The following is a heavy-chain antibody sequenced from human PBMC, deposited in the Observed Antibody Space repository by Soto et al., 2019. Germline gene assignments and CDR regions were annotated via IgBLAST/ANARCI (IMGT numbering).Heavy chain of an antibody. J-gene: IGHJ4*02. CDR3: ARQRQYYYDSSGPLFDY. D-gene: IGHD3-22*01. Sequence: SETLSLTCTVSGGSISSYYWSWIRQPPGKGLEWIGYIYYSGSTNYNPSLKSRLTISVDPSKNQFSLKLSSVTAADTAVYYCARQRQYYYDSSGPLFDYWGQGTLVTVSS. V-gene: IGHV4-59*08. CDR2: IYYSGST. CDR1: GGSISSYY.